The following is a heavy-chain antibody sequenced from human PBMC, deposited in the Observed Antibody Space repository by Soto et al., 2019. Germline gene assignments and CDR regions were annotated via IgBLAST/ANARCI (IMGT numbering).Heavy chain of an antibody. Sequence: GGSLRLSCAASGFTFSSYAMHWVRQAPGKGLEWVAVISYDGSNKYYADSVKGRFTISRDNSKNTLYLQMNSLRAEDTAVYYCARDKVVAETYYYYYHGMDVWGQGTTVTVSS. D-gene: IGHD2-15*01. V-gene: IGHV3-30-3*01. CDR3: ARDKVVAETYYYYYHGMDV. J-gene: IGHJ6*02. CDR2: ISYDGSNK. CDR1: GFTFSSYA.